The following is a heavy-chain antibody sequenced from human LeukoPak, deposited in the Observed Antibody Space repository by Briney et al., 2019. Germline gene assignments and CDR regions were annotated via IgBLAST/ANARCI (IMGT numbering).Heavy chain of an antibody. D-gene: IGHD6-13*01. CDR3: ARNQDSSWYYYYMDV. CDR2: ITGSGGST. CDR1: GFTFNNYA. J-gene: IGHJ6*03. V-gene: IGHV3-23*01. Sequence: GGSLGLSCAASGFTFNNYAMSWVRQAPGKGLEWVSTITGSGGSTYSADSVKGRLTISRDNSKNTLYLQMNSLRADDTALYYCARNQDSSWYYYYMDVWGKGATVTVSS.